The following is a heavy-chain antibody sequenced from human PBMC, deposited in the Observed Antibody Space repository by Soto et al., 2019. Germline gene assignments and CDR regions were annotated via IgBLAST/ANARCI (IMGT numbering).Heavy chain of an antibody. V-gene: IGHV3-23*01. CDR2: ISGTGDSS. Sequence: EVQLLESGGGLVQPGGSLRLSCAASGFTFGSYAMSWVRQAPGKGVEWVSLISGTGDSSEYANSVKGRFTISRDYSNTTVFLQMNSLRAEHTAVYFCAKDNGNYGSGSFSHWGQGTLVTVSS. J-gene: IGHJ4*02. CDR3: AKDNGNYGSGSFSH. CDR1: GFTFGSYA. D-gene: IGHD3-10*01.